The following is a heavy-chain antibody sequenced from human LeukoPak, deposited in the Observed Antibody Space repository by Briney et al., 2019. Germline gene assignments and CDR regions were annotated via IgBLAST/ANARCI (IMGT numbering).Heavy chain of an antibody. D-gene: IGHD5-24*01. J-gene: IGHJ3*02. V-gene: IGHV4-4*07. Sequence: PSETLSLTCTVSGGSISSYYWSWIRQPAGKGLEWIGRIYISGSTNYNPSLKSRVTMSVDTSKNQFSLKLSSVTAADTAVYYCARDLGDGYNFDAFDIWGQGTMVTVSS. CDR3: ARDLGDGYNFDAFDI. CDR1: GGSISSYY. CDR2: IYISGST.